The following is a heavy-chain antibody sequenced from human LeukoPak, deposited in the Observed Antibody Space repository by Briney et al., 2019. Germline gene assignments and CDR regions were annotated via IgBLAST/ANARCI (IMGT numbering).Heavy chain of an antibody. CDR1: RYIFTRYY. V-gene: IGHV1-46*01. D-gene: IGHD6-13*01. CDR3: ARASPYSSTSQGDFDY. J-gene: IGHJ4*02. CDR2: INPCGGST. Sequence: ASVNVSFKASRYIFTRYYMHSVRQAGGQEREWMGIINPCGGSTSFAQKCQGRVTMTRDTSSSTVYMELSRLRSDDTAVHYCARASPYSSTSQGDFDYWGQGTLDTVSS.